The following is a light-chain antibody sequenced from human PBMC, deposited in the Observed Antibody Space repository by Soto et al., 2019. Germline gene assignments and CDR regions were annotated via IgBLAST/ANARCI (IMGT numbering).Light chain of an antibody. CDR1: SSDVGSYNR. J-gene: IGLJ1*01. V-gene: IGLV2-18*02. CDR2: EVS. CDR3: SSYTSSSFYV. Sequence: QSVLTQPPSVSGSPGQSVTISCTGTSSDVGSYNRVPWYQQPPGTAPKLMIYEVSNRPSGVPDRFSGSKSGNTASLTISGLQAEDEADYYCSSYTSSSFYVFGTGTKVTVL.